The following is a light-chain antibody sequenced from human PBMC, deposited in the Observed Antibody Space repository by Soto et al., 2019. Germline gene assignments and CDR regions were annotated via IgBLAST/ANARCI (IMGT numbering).Light chain of an antibody. CDR3: QQYDNWPIT. V-gene: IGKV3-15*01. J-gene: IGKJ5*01. CDR2: GAS. CDR1: QSLSSN. Sequence: EIVMTQSPATLSFSQCERSSLSFMASQSLSSNLAWHQQKPGQAPRLLIYGASTRATGIPARFSGSGSGTEFTLTISSLQSEDFAVYYCQQYDNWPITFGQGTRLEIK.